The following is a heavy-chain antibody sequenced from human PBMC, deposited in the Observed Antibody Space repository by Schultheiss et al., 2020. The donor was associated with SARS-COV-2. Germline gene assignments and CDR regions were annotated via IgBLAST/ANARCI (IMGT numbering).Heavy chain of an antibody. J-gene: IGHJ4*02. CDR1: GFTFSSYS. CDR3: AKDLLDEYSSSFDY. CDR2: ISSSSSYI. D-gene: IGHD6-6*01. Sequence: GESLKISCAASGFTFSSYSMNWVRQAPGKGLEWVSSISSSSSYIYYADSVKGRFTISRDNAKNSLYLQMNSLRAEDTAVYYCAKDLLDEYSSSFDYWGQGTLVTVSS. V-gene: IGHV3-21*01.